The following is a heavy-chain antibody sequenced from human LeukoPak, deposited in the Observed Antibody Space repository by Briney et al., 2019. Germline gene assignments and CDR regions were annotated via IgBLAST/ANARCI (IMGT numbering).Heavy chain of an antibody. D-gene: IGHD2-8*02. Sequence: GGSLRLSCAASGFTFDDYAMHWVWQAPGKGLEWVSGISWNSGSIGYADSVKGRFTISRDNAKNSLYLQMNSLRPEDTALYYCAKGASRDGGVSGAWGQGTLVTVSS. CDR1: GFTFDDYA. CDR3: AKGASRDGGVSGA. V-gene: IGHV3-9*01. CDR2: ISWNSGSI. J-gene: IGHJ5*02.